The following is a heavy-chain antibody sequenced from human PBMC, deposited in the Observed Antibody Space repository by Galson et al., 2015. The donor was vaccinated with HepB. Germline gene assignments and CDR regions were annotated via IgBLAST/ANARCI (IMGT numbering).Heavy chain of an antibody. J-gene: IGHJ5*02. Sequence: PALVKPTQTLTLTCTVSGFSLSNARMGVSWIRQPPGKALEWLAHIFSNDEKSYSTSLKSRLTISKDTSKSQVVLTMTNMDPVDTATYYCARIKRDSSGYYELTPGSWFDPWGQGTLVTVSS. V-gene: IGHV2-26*01. CDR3: ARIKRDSSGYYELTPGSWFDP. CDR1: GFSLSNARMG. D-gene: IGHD3-22*01. CDR2: IFSNDEK.